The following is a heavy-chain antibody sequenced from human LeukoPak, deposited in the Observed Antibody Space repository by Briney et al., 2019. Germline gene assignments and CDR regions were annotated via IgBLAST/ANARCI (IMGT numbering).Heavy chain of an antibody. CDR3: AGRSRSGWYYDY. CDR2: IYYSGST. CDR1: GDSISGYY. V-gene: IGHV4-59*01. Sequence: SETLPLTCTVSGDSISGYYWSWIRQPPGKGLEWIGYIYYSGSTNYNPSLKSRVTISVDTSKNQFSLKLSTVTAADTAVYSCAGRSRSGWYYDYWGQGTLVTVSS. D-gene: IGHD6-19*01. J-gene: IGHJ4*02.